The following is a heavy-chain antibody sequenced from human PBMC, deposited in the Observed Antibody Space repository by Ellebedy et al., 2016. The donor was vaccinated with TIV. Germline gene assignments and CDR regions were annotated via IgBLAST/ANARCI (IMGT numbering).Heavy chain of an antibody. D-gene: IGHD6-13*01. J-gene: IGHJ6*02. CDR3: ARVRRGSSGMDV. V-gene: IGHV1-2*02. CDR1: GYTFTAYY. CDR2: INPDSGVT. Sequence: ASVKVSCKASGYTFTAYYIHWVRQAPGQGLEWMGWINPDSGVTNFAQKFQGRVTMTRDTSVNTAYMELSRLESADTAVYYCARVRRGSSGMDVWGQGTTVTVS.